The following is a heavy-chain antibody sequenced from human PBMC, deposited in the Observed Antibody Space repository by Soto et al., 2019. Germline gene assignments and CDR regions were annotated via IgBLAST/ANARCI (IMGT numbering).Heavy chain of an antibody. CDR3: ERLRIPTNNYKWFDP. J-gene: IGHJ5*02. CDR1: GAALNSGNYY. Sequence: PSETLSLTCIVSGAALNSGNYYWSWIRQVPGKGLEWIGHIYVTGAVDYNPSLRDRITISQDTSERQFSLNLRLVTAADTAVYSCERLRIPTNNYKWFDPWGQGTLVTVSS. V-gene: IGHV4-31*03. D-gene: IGHD1-20*01. CDR2: IYVTGAV.